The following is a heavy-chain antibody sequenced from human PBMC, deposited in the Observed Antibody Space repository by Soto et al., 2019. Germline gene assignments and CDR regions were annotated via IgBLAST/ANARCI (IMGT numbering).Heavy chain of an antibody. D-gene: IGHD3-10*02. CDR3: ASTDYVAYYMDV. CDR1: GGSISSGYY. Sequence: SETLSLTCSVSGGSISSGYYWTWIRQHPGKGLEWIGYIYYSGNTYYNPSLRSRVTISVDTSKNQFSLKLSSVTAADTAVYYCASTDYVAYYMDVWGQGTTVTVSS. V-gene: IGHV4-31*03. CDR2: IYYSGNT. J-gene: IGHJ6*03.